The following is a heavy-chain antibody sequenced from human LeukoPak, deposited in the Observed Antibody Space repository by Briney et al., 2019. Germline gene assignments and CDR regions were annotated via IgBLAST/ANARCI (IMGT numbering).Heavy chain of an antibody. CDR1: GGSIGSYS. CDR3: ARDSGYDNGDYVFDY. CDR2: VYYIGRT. J-gene: IGHJ4*02. D-gene: IGHD4-17*01. Sequence: SETLSFTCTFSGGSIGSYSWNWIRQSPGKRLEWIGYVYYIGRTKYNPSLKSRVTISVDTSKNQFSLRLSCVTAADTAVYYCARDSGYDNGDYVFDYWGQGTLVTVSS. V-gene: IGHV4-59*01.